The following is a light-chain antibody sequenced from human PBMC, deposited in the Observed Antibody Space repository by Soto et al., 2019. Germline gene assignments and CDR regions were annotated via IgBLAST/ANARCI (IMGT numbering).Light chain of an antibody. CDR3: CSYAGSSTWV. CDR1: SSDVGSYNF. Sequence: QSALTQPASVSGSPGQSITISCTGTSSDVGSYNFVSWYQQHPGKAPKVMICEGSKRPSGVSNRFSGSKSGNTASLTISGLQAEDEADYYCCSYAGSSTWVFGTGTKLTVL. V-gene: IGLV2-23*01. CDR2: EGS. J-gene: IGLJ1*01.